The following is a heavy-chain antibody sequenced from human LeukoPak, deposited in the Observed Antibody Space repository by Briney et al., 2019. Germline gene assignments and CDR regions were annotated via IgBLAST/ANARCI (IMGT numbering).Heavy chain of an antibody. CDR2: IYYSGST. V-gene: IGHV4-59*01. J-gene: IGHJ4*02. D-gene: IGHD3-22*01. Sequence: PSETLSLTCTVSGGSISSYYWSWIRQPPGKGLEWIGYIYYSGSTNYNPSLKSRVTISVDTSKNQFSLKLSSVTAADTAVYYCARSSSGGYYDSSGYQFDYWGQGTLVTVSS. CDR3: ARSSSGGYYDSSGYQFDY. CDR1: GGSISSYY.